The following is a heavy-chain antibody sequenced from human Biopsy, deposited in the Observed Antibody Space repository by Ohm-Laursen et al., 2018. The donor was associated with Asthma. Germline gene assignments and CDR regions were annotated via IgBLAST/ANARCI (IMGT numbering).Heavy chain of an antibody. D-gene: IGHD3-22*01. CDR2: ISWNSGNI. CDR3: AKSADYYDSTDYLDF. Sequence: SLRLSCTASGFPFDDCAMHWVRQAPGKGLEWVSSISWNSGNIDYAVSVKGRFTISRDNAKNSLYLQMQSLRAEDTAFYYCAKSADYYDSTDYLDFWGRGTLVTVSS. V-gene: IGHV3-9*01. CDR1: GFPFDDCA. J-gene: IGHJ4*01.